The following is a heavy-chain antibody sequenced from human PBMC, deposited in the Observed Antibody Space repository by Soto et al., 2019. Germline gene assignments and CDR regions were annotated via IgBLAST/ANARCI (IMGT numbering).Heavy chain of an antibody. CDR3: ARDGSYGTFDY. Sequence: SETLSLTCAVSGGSISSGGYYWSWIRQHPGKGLEWIGYIYYSVSTYYNPSLKSRVTISVDTSKNQFSLKLSSVTAADTAVYYCARDGSYGTFDYWDQGTLVTVSS. V-gene: IGHV4-31*11. D-gene: IGHD5-18*01. CDR1: GGSISSGGYY. CDR2: IYYSVST. J-gene: IGHJ4*02.